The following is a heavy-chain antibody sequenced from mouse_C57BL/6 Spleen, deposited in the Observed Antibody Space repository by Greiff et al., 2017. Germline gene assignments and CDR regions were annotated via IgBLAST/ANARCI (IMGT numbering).Heavy chain of an antibody. CDR1: GFNIKDDY. D-gene: IGHD1-1*01. Sequence: ESGAELVRPGASVKLSCTASGFNIKDDYMHWVKQRPEQGLEWIGWIDPENGDTEYASKFQGKATITADTSSNTAYLQLSSLTSEDTAVYYCTISLYYGSSRGFAYWGQGTLVTVSA. V-gene: IGHV14-4*01. CDR3: TISLYYGSSRGFAY. CDR2: IDPENGDT. J-gene: IGHJ3*01.